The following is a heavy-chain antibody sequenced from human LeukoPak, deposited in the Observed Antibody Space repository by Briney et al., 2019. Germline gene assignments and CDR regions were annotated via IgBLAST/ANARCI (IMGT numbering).Heavy chain of an antibody. Sequence: ASVKVCCKASGYTFTAYGISWVRQAPGQGLEWMGWISANNGNTNYAQKVQGRVTMTRDTSTSTAYMELRSLRYDDTAVYYCSRDDGPFGGVRFDHWGQGTLVTVSS. J-gene: IGHJ4*02. CDR3: SRDDGPFGGVRFDH. CDR2: ISANNGNT. V-gene: IGHV1-18*01. CDR1: GYTFTAYG. D-gene: IGHD3-16*01.